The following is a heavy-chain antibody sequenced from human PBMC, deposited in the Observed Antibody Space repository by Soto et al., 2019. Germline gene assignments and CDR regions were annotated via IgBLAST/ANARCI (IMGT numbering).Heavy chain of an antibody. J-gene: IGHJ5*02. CDR1: GYIFADYY. CDR3: ARMETFGSLNWFDP. CDR2: INPNSGGT. V-gene: IGHV1-2*06. Sequence: ASVKVSCKASGYIFADYYMHWVRQAPGQELGWMGRINPNSGGTNYAQKFQGRVTMTRDTSITTAYTELSSLRSDDTAIYYCARMETFGSLNWFDPWGQGTLVTVSA. D-gene: IGHD3-16*01.